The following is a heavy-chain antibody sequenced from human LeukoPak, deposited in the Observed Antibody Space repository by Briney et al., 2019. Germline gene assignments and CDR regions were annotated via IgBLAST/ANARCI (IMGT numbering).Heavy chain of an antibody. D-gene: IGHD6-6*01. CDR1: GYTFDDYG. V-gene: IGHV3-23*01. CDR2: ISGSGGRT. CDR3: ANWFGSSSSFMGPFDY. J-gene: IGHJ4*02. Sequence: GGSLRLPCAASGYTFDDYGMSWVRQAPGKGLEWVSAISGSGGRTYYADSVKGRFTISRDNSKNTLYLQMNSLRGGDTAVYFCANWFGSSSSFMGPFDYWGRGTLVTVSS.